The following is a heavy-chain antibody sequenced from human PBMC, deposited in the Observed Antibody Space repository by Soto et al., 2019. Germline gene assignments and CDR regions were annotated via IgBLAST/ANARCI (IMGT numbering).Heavy chain of an antibody. Sequence: QITLKESGPTLVKPTQTLTLTCTFSGFSLSTSGVGVGWIRQPPGKALEWLALIYWDDDKRYSPSLRSRLTINNDTSKTPVGLTMTNMDPVDTATYYCIQSRCGGDCLQSYASHYSYGMDVWGQGTTVTVSS. V-gene: IGHV2-5*02. CDR2: IYWDDDK. D-gene: IGHD2-21*02. CDR1: GFSLSTSGVG. CDR3: IQSRCGGDCLQSYASHYSYGMDV. J-gene: IGHJ6*02.